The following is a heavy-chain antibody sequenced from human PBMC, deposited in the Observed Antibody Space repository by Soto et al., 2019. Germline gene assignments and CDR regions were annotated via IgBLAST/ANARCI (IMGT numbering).Heavy chain of an antibody. CDR3: AKDPHLTYSSSWYVDRGYFDY. D-gene: IGHD6-13*01. Sequence: GESLKISCAASGFTFSSYAMSWVRQAPGKGLEWVSAISGSGGSTYYADSVKGRFTISRDNSKNTLYLQMNSLRAEDTAVYYCAKDPHLTYSSSWYVDRGYFDYWGQGTLVTVSS. CDR1: GFTFSSYA. CDR2: ISGSGGST. V-gene: IGHV3-23*01. J-gene: IGHJ4*02.